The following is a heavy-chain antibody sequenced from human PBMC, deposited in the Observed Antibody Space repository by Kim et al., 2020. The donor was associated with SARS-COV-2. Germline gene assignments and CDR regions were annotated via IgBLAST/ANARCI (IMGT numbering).Heavy chain of an antibody. Sequence: YYALSLKDRFTISRDNSKNTLYLQMDSLRAEDTVFYYCVTDTALRDGFDTYWGQGTLVTVSS. D-gene: IGHD3-9*01. V-gene: IGHV3-33*03. J-gene: IGHJ4*02. CDR3: VTDTALRDGFDTY.